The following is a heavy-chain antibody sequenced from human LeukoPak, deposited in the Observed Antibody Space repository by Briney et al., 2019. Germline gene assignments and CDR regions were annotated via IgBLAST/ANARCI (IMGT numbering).Heavy chain of an antibody. J-gene: IGHJ4*02. CDR1: GFTFSNFH. CDR3: AKELRSISATTGFDY. D-gene: IGHD1-20*01. V-gene: IGHV3-23*01. CDR2: ISDSGGNT. Sequence: GGSLRLSCAASGFTFSNFHMAWVRQSPGKGLEWVSAISDSGGNTWYADSVKGRFTISRDNSKNTVYLQMNSLRAEDTAVYYCAKELRSISATTGFDYWGQGTLVTVSS.